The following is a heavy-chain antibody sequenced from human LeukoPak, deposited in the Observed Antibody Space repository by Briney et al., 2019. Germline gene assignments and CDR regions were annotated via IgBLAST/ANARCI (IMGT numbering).Heavy chain of an antibody. V-gene: IGHV3-33*06. CDR1: GFSFSTYG. D-gene: IGHD6-19*01. CDR2: IWYDGTNK. J-gene: IGHJ4*02. CDR3: AQYSNGWYNLEY. Sequence: GGPLRLSCAASGFSFSTYGMHWVRQAPGKGLEWVAVIWYDGTNKYYAASVKGRFAISRDNSKNTVYLQMNSLRVEDTAVYYCAQYSNGWYNLEYWGQGTLVTVSS.